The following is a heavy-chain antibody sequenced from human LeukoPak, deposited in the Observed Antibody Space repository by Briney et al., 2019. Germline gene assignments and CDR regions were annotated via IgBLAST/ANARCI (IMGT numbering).Heavy chain of an antibody. Sequence: GRSLRLSCAASGFSFSSYGMHWVRQAPGKGLEWVAVISHDGSNKYYADSVKGRSTISRDNSKNTLYLQMNSLRVEDTAVYYCASAWHLGIVVVMLDSWGQGTLVTVSS. CDR2: ISHDGSNK. D-gene: IGHD3-22*01. J-gene: IGHJ4*02. CDR3: ASAWHLGIVVVMLDS. CDR1: GFSFSSYG. V-gene: IGHV3-30*03.